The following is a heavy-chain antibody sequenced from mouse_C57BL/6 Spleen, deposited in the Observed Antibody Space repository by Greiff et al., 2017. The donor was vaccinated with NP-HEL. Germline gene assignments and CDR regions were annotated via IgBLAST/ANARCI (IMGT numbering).Heavy chain of an antibody. CDR2: IWTGGGT. D-gene: IGHD3-2*02. J-gene: IGHJ3*01. CDR1: GFSLTSYA. V-gene: IGHV2-9-1*01. Sequence: VMLVESGPGLVAPSQSLSITCTVSGFSLTSYAISWVRQPPGKGLEWLGVIWTGGGTNYNSAHNSRMSISKDKAKSQVFLKMNRLQTDDTSRYYCARDSSGVFAYWGQGTLVTVSA. CDR3: ARDSSGVFAY.